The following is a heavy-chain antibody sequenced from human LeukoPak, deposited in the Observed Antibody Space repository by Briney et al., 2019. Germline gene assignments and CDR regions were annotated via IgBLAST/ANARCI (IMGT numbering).Heavy chain of an antibody. D-gene: IGHD4-23*01. CDR3: ARGRPHGNDY. J-gene: IGHJ4*02. CDR1: GFTFSSYA. Sequence: GGSLRLPLEASGFTFSSYAMRGVRQPPGRGLEWVSAISPSSGTFYADSVKGRFSISRDNAKNTLYLQMNSLRVEDTAVYYCARGRPHGNDYWGQGTLVTVSS. CDR2: ISPSSGT. V-gene: IGHV3-23*01.